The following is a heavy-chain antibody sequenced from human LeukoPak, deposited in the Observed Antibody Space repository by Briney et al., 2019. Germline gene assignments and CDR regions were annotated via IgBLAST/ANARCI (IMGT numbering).Heavy chain of an antibody. D-gene: IGHD3-10*01. CDR3: AREMYYYGSGSYPNNYDGFDI. CDR2: IYYSGST. J-gene: IGHJ3*02. V-gene: IGHV4-30-4*08. Sequence: SETLSLTCTVSGGSISSGDYYWSWTRQPPGKGLEWIGYIYYSGSTYYNPSLKSRVTISVDTSKNQFSLKLNSATAADTAVYYCAREMYYYGSGSYPNNYDGFDIWGQGTMVTVSS. CDR1: GGSISSGDYY.